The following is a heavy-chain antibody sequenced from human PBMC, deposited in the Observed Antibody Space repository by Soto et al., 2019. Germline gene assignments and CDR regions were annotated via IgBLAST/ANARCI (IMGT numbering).Heavy chain of an antibody. V-gene: IGHV1-3*01. J-gene: IGHJ4*02. D-gene: IGHD3-22*01. CDR3: ARDRGVVVTPFDY. CDR1: GYTFTSYA. Sequence: QVQLVQSGAEVKKPGASVKASCKASGYTFTSYAMHWVRQAPGQRLEWMGWINAGNGNTKYSQKFQGRVTITRDTSASTAYMELSSLRSEDTAVYYCARDRGVVVTPFDYWGQGTLVTVSS. CDR2: INAGNGNT.